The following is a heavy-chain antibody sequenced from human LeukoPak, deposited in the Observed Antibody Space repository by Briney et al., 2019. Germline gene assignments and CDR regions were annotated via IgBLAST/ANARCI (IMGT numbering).Heavy chain of an antibody. CDR3: GSSTSC. J-gene: IGHJ4*02. CDR2: ISYDGSNK. CDR1: GFTFSSYG. Sequence: GGSLRLSCAASGFTFSSYGMHWVRQAPGKGLEWVAVISYDGSNKYYADSVKGRFTISRDNSKNTLYLQMNSLRAEGTAVYYCGSSTSCWGQGTLVTVSS. V-gene: IGHV3-30*03. D-gene: IGHD2-2*01.